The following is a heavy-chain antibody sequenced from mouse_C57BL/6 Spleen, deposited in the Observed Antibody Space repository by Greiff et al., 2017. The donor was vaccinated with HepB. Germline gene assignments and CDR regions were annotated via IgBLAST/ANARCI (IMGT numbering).Heavy chain of an antibody. CDR1: GYTFTSYW. Sequence: QVQLKQPGAELVKPGASVKLSCKASGYTFTSYWMQWVKQRPGQGLEWIGEIDPSDSYTNYNQKFKGKATLTVDTSSSTAYMQLSSLTSEDSAVYYCARKGELLRAMDYWGQGTSVTVSS. J-gene: IGHJ4*01. CDR2: IDPSDSYT. V-gene: IGHV1-50*01. CDR3: ARKGELLRAMDY. D-gene: IGHD1-1*01.